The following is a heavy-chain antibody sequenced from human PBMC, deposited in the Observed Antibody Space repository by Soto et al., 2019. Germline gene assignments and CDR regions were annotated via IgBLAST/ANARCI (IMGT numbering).Heavy chain of an antibody. CDR3: ARGLYGAYGQDF. J-gene: IGHJ4*02. D-gene: IGHD4-17*01. V-gene: IGHV3-74*01. Sequence: EVQLVESGENLVQPGGSLRLSCAASGFTFSNYWIHWVRQAPGKGLVWVSRIKGDEITTNYADSVKGRFTISRDNAKNTVFLQMHSLRAEDTALYYCARGLYGAYGQDFWGQVILVTVSS. CDR2: IKGDEITT. CDR1: GFTFSNYW.